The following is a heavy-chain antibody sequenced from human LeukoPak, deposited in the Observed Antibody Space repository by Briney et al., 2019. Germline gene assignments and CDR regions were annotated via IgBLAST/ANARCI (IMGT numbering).Heavy chain of an antibody. CDR3: ARWRGRQSEFDY. J-gene: IGHJ4*02. Sequence: GSLRLSCEASGFTLSSYWMSWVRQAPGKGLEWVAHIKEDESDEYYVDSVRGRFTASRDNAKNSVNLQMNSLRVEDTAVYYCARWRGRQSEFDYWGQGTLVTVSS. V-gene: IGHV3-7*01. CDR1: GFTLSSYW. D-gene: IGHD1-1*01. CDR2: IKEDESDE.